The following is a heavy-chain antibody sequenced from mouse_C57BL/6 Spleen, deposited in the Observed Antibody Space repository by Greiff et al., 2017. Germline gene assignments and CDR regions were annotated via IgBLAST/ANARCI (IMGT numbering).Heavy chain of an antibody. J-gene: IGHJ2*01. CDR1: GYAFTNYL. CDR2: INPGSGGT. CDR3: ARTTTVVFDY. V-gene: IGHV1-54*01. D-gene: IGHD1-1*01. Sequence: QVQLQQSGAELVRPGTSVKVSCKASGYAFTNYLIEWVKQRPGQGLEWIGVINPGSGGTNYNEKFKGKATLTADKSSSTAYMQLSSLTSEDSAVYFCARTTTVVFDYWGQGTTLTVSS.